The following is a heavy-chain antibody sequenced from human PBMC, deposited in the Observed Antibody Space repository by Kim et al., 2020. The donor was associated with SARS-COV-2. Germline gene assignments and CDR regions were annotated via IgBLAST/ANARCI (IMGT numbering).Heavy chain of an antibody. CDR1: GFTFSSFA. CDR3: VKEKNPGYSGYAFDH. D-gene: IGHD5-12*01. J-gene: IGHJ4*02. V-gene: IGHV3-23*01. CDR2: ISMTGRLT. Sequence: GGSLRLSCAASGFTFSSFAVSWVRQAPAKGLEWFSSISMTGRLTYYADSVQGRFTISRDNTDSTLYLELNTLRADDTDIYYCVKEKNPGYSGYAFDHWGPGTLVTVSS.